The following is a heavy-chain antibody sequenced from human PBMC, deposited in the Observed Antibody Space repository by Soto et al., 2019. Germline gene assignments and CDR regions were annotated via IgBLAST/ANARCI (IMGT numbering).Heavy chain of an antibody. D-gene: IGHD1-20*01. CDR1: GGSINNYY. V-gene: IGHV4-59*08. CDR3: ARHPYNWNDASYFDY. CDR2: IYYSGST. Sequence: SETLSLTCTVSGGSINNYYWSWIRQPPGKGLEWIGYIYYSGSTNYNPSLKSRVTISVDTSKKHFSLKLSSVTAADTAVYYCARHPYNWNDASYFDYWSQGTLVTVTS. J-gene: IGHJ4*02.